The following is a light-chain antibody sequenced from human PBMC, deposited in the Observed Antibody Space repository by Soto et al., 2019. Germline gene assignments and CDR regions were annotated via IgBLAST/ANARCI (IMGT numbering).Light chain of an antibody. CDR2: GAS. V-gene: IGKV3-20*01. J-gene: IGKJ1*01. CDR1: QSVSNNY. Sequence: EIVLTQSPGTLSLSPGERATLSCRASQSVSNNYLAWYQQKPGQAPRLLIYGASNRATGIPDRFSGSGSGTEFTLTISSLQPDDFATYYCQQYSSYWTFGQGTKVDI. CDR3: QQYSSYWT.